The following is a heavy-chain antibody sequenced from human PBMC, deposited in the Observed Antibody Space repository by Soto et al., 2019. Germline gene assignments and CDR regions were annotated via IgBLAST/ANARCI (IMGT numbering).Heavy chain of an antibody. V-gene: IGHV4-30-4*01. J-gene: IGHJ6*02. CDR2: IYYSGST. D-gene: IGHD5-18*01. Sequence: SETLSLTCTVSGGSISSGDYYWSWIRQPPGKGLEWIGYIYYSGSTYYNPSLKSRVTISVDTSKNQFSLKLSSVTAADTAVYYCARGGNTAMVTSMDYYYGMDVWGQGTTVTVSS. CDR1: GGSISSGDYY. CDR3: ARGGNTAMVTSMDYYYGMDV.